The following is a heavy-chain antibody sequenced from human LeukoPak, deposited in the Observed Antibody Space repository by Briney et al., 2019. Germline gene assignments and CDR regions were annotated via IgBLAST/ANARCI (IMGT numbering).Heavy chain of an antibody. D-gene: IGHD2-2*01. V-gene: IGHV4-38-2*01. CDR3: ARSVIVPAIVADYYTYMDV. CDR1: GYSISSNYY. J-gene: IGHJ6*03. CDR2: IYHRGNT. Sequence: SETLSLTCAVSGYSISSNYYWGWIRQPPGKGLEWIGVIYHRGNTDYNPSLQSRVTISIDTSKNEFSLKVNSVTAADTAVYYCARSVIVPAIVADYYTYMDVWGGGISVTVSS.